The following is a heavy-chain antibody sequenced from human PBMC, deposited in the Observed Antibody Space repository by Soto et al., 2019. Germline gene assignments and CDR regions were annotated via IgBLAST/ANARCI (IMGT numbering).Heavy chain of an antibody. CDR3: AKDGILTGYPFYYYMDV. CDR2: ISWNSGSI. CDR1: GFTFDDYV. Sequence: EVQLVESGGGWLQPGRSLRLSCAESGFTFDDYVMHWFRQAPWKGLEWVSGISWNSGSIGYADSVKGRFTISRDNAKNSLYLQMNSLRAEDTALYYCAKDGILTGYPFYYYMDVWGKGTTVTVSS. D-gene: IGHD3-9*01. J-gene: IGHJ6*03. V-gene: IGHV3-9*01.